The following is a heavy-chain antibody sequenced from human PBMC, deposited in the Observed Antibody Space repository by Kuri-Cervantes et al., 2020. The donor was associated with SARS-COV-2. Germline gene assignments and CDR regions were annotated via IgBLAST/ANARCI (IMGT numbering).Heavy chain of an antibody. Sequence: SGPTLVKPTQTLTLTCTFSGFSLSTSGVGVGWIRQPPGKALEWLALIYWDDDKRYGPSLKRRLTITKDTSKNQVFLTMTNMDPVDTATYYCAPVLWGGYFDYWGQGTLVTVAS. J-gene: IGHJ4*02. CDR1: GFSLSTSGVG. D-gene: IGHD3-16*01. V-gene: IGHV2-5*05. CDR2: IYWDDDK. CDR3: APVLWGGYFDY.